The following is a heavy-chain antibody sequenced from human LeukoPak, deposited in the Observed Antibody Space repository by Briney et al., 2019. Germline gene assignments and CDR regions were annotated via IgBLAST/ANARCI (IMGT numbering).Heavy chain of an antibody. CDR1: GYTFTSYG. Sequence: ASVKVSCKGSGYTFTSYGINWVRQAPGQGLEWMGWISAYNKRNYAQKFQGRVTMTTDTSTSTAYMELRNLRSDDTAVYYCARVSAPPDYGDYVSENWFDPWGQGTLVTVSS. D-gene: IGHD4-17*01. CDR3: ARVSAPPDYGDYVSENWFDP. V-gene: IGHV1-18*01. CDR2: ISAYNKR. J-gene: IGHJ5*02.